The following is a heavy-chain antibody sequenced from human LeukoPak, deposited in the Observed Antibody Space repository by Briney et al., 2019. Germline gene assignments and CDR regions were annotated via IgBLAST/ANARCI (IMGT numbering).Heavy chain of an antibody. Sequence: PSETLSLTCTVSGGSISSGSYYWSWIRQPAGKGLEWIGRIYTSGSTNYNPSLKSRVTISVGTSKNQFSLKLSSVTAADTAVYYCARDRDIAYCGGGCYPDVWGKGTTVTVSS. V-gene: IGHV4-61*02. CDR3: ARDRDIAYCGGGCYPDV. CDR1: GGSISSGSYY. J-gene: IGHJ6*04. D-gene: IGHD2-21*02. CDR2: IYTSGST.